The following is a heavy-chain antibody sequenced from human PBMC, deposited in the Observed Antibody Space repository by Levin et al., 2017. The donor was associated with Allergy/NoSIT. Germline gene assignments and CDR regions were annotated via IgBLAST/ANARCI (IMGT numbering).Heavy chain of an antibody. CDR2: ISYDGSNK. D-gene: IGHD3-10*01. CDR1: GFTFSSYA. V-gene: IGHV3-30-3*01. CDR3: ARDMQTYYYGSGFDY. J-gene: IGHJ4*02. Sequence: GGSLRLSCAASGFTFSSYAMHWVRQAPGKGLEWVAVISYDGSNKYYADSVKGRFTISRDNSKNTLYLQMNSLRAEDTAVYYCARDMQTYYYGSGFDYWGQGTLVTVSS.